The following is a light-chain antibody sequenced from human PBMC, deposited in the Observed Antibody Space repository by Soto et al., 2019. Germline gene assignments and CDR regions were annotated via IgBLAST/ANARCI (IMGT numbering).Light chain of an antibody. CDR2: GAS. CDR3: QQYGTLPPT. Sequence: EIVLTQSPGTLSLSPGERATLSCRASQTVTNTYLAWYQQKSGQAPKFLIYGASNRATGIPDRFSGSGSGTDFTLTISRLEPEDFAVYYCQQYGTLPPTFGGGTKVE. V-gene: IGKV3-20*01. CDR1: QTVTNTY. J-gene: IGKJ4*01.